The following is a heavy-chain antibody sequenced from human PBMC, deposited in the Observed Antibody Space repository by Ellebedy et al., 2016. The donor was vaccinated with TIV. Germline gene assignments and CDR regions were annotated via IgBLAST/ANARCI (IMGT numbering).Heavy chain of an antibody. J-gene: IGHJ4*02. Sequence: SETLSLTCTVSGGSISSYYWGWIRQPPGKGLEWIGSIYYSGSTYYNPSLKSRVTISVDTSKNQFSLKLSSVTAADTAVYYCARRRGDGYDPYYFDYWGQGTLVTVSS. V-gene: IGHV4-39*01. CDR3: ARRRGDGYDPYYFDY. D-gene: IGHD5-12*01. CDR1: GGSISSYY. CDR2: IYYSGST.